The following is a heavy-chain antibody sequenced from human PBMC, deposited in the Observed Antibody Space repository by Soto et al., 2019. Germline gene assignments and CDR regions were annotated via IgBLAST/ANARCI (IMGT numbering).Heavy chain of an antibody. V-gene: IGHV4-30-4*01. CDR2: IYHTGSS. Sequence: QEQLQESGPGLVMPSQTLSLTCTVSGVSISSGTYYWSWLRQPPGKGLEWIVYIYHTGSSQSNPSLKSRVAISIDTSKNQVTLELRSVTAEDTAVYYCARDLLETTVDYYFDYWGPGRLVTVSS. J-gene: IGHJ4*02. CDR3: ARDLLETTVDYYFDY. D-gene: IGHD3-3*01. CDR1: GVSISSGTYY.